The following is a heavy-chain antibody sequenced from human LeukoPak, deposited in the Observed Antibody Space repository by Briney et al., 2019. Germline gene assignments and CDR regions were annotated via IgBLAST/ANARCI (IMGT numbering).Heavy chain of an antibody. V-gene: IGHV4-39*01. J-gene: IGHJ4*02. D-gene: IGHD3-3*01. CDR1: GVSISSSSYY. CDR2: IYYSGST. Sequence: KASETLSLTCTVSGVSISSSSYYWGWIRQPPGKGLEWIGSIYYSGSTYYNPSLKSRVTISVDTSKNQFSLKLSSVTAADTAVYYCARHVRSGQNIDYWGQGTLVTVSS. CDR3: ARHVRSGQNIDY.